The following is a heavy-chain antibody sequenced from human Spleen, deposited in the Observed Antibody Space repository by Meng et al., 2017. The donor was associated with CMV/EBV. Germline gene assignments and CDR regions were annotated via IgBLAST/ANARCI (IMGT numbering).Heavy chain of an antibody. CDR1: FTLGSYA. V-gene: IGHV3-23*01. D-gene: IGHD1/OR15-1a*01. CDR2: ISGSGHRT. J-gene: IGHJ6*02. Sequence: FTLGSYAMGWVRQTPGKGLEWVSGISGSGHRTDYADSVKGRFTISRDNSKDTVSLQMNRLRAEDTAVYYCAKYPSTGTYYYYYGMDVWGQGTTVTVSS. CDR3: AKYPSTGTYYYYYGMDV.